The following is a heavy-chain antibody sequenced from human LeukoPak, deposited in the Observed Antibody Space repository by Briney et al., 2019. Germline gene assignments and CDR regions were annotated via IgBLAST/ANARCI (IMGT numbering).Heavy chain of an antibody. J-gene: IGHJ6*02. CDR2: IYHSGST. CDR1: GGSISSSNW. V-gene: IGHV4-4*02. D-gene: IGHD6-13*01. Sequence: SGTLSLTCAVSGGSISSSNWWSWVRQPPGKGLEWIGEIYHSGSTNYNPSLKSQVTISVDKSKNQFSLKLSSVTAEDTAVYYCARERWQQLVPGLPYYYGMDVWGQGTTVTVSS. CDR3: ARERWQQLVPGLPYYYGMDV.